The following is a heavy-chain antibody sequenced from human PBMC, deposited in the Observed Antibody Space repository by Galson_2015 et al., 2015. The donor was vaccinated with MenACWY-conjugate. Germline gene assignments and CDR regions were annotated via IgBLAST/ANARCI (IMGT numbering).Heavy chain of an antibody. Sequence: TLSLTCTVSGGSISSGGYYWSWIRQHPGKGLEGLGYSYYSGSTYSNPSLKSRVTISVDTSKNQFSLKLSSVTAADTAVYYCARDGYRRYYDSSGYLGGFDYWGQGTLVTVSS. CDR2: SYYSGST. CDR1: GGSISSGGYY. V-gene: IGHV4-31*03. CDR3: ARDGYRRYYDSSGYLGGFDY. J-gene: IGHJ4*02. D-gene: IGHD3-22*01.